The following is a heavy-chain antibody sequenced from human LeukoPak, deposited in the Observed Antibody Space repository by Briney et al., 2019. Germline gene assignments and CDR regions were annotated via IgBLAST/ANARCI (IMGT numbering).Heavy chain of an antibody. J-gene: IGHJ4*02. CDR2: IVGGAGGT. V-gene: IGHV3-23*01. CDR3: AKAPISLTMVRGVLFDY. Sequence: GSLRLSCAASGFTFSSHGMSWVRQAPGKGLEWVSGIVGGAGGTYYADSVKGRFTISRDNSKNTLYLQMNSLRAEDTAVYYCAKAPISLTMVRGVLFDYWGQGTLVTVSS. CDR1: GFTFSSHG. D-gene: IGHD3-10*01.